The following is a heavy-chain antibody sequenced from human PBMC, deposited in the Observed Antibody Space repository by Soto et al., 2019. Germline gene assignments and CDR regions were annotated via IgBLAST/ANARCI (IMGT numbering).Heavy chain of an antibody. V-gene: IGHV6-1*01. CDR2: TYYRSKWYN. CDR1: GDSVSSNSAA. Sequence: PSQTLSLTCAISGDSVSSNSAAWNWIRQSPSRGLEWLGRTYYRSKWYNDYAISVRSRITINPDTSKNQFSLQLNSVTPDDTAVYYCSRGFKTNFDYWGQGTLVTVSS. J-gene: IGHJ4*02. CDR3: SRGFKTNFDY.